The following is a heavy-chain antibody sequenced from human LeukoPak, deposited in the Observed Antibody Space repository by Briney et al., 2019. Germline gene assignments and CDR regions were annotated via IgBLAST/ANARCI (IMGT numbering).Heavy chain of an antibody. V-gene: IGHV1-46*01. CDR3: ATDHSMANTAWWFDP. J-gene: IGHJ5*02. Sequence: ASVKVSCKASGYTFIGFTLNWMRQAPGQGLEWMGVINPSGTGTSYAQKLQGRITMSRDTSTSTVYMELSSLRSEDTAFYYCATDHSMANTAWWFDPWGQGTLVTVSS. D-gene: IGHD5-24*01. CDR1: GYTFIGFT. CDR2: INPSGTGT.